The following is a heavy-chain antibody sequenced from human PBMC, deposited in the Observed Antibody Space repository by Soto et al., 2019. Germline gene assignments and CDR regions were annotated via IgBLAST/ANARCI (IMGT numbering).Heavy chain of an antibody. CDR3: AAYCYTMTCTHFHGYS. CDR2: IKQDESDK. J-gene: IGHJ5*02. CDR1: GFRFRDYW. D-gene: IGHD3-16*02. Sequence: EVQLVESGGGLVQTGGSLRLSCAVSGFRFRDYWMSWVRQAPGKGLEWVANIKQDESDKYYVDSVKGRFTISRDNAKNALYLQMNSLRVEDTAVYYCAAYCYTMTCTHFHGYSWGQGTQVTVSP. V-gene: IGHV3-7*03.